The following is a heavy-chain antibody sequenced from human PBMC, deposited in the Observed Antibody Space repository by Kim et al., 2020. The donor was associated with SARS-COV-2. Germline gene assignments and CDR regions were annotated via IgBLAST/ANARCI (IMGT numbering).Heavy chain of an antibody. D-gene: IGHD6-19*01. V-gene: IGHV3-23*01. CDR3: AKSGSGWSSDDY. J-gene: IGHJ4*02. Sequence: DSVEGRFTIARDNSKNTLNLEMNSLRAEDTAVYYCAKSGSGWSSDDYWGQGTLVTVSS.